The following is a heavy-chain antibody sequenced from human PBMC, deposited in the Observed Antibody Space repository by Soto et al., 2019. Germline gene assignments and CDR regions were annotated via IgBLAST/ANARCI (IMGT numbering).Heavy chain of an antibody. D-gene: IGHD4-17*01. Sequence: EVQLLESGGGLVQPGGSLRLSCAASGFTFNTYAMSWVRQAPGKGLEWVSAISGSGGSTYYADSVKGRFTISRDNSKNTLYLQMNSLRAEDTAVYYWATTERDYGDYGAIDYWGQGTLVTVSS. CDR2: ISGSGGST. CDR3: ATTERDYGDYGAIDY. J-gene: IGHJ4*02. CDR1: GFTFNTYA. V-gene: IGHV3-23*01.